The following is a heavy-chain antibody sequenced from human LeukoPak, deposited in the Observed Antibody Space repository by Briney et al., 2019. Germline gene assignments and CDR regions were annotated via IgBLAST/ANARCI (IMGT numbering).Heavy chain of an antibody. V-gene: IGHV1-69*05. J-gene: IGHJ6*03. CDR3: ARGAATMIHGYYYYYMDV. D-gene: IGHD3-22*01. CDR2: IIPIFGTA. Sequence: SVKVSCKASGGTFSSYAISWVRQAPGQRLEWMGRIIPIFGTANYAQKFQGRVTITTDESTSTAYMELSSLRSEDTAVYYCARGAATMIHGYYYYYMDVWGKGTTVTVSS. CDR1: GGTFSSYA.